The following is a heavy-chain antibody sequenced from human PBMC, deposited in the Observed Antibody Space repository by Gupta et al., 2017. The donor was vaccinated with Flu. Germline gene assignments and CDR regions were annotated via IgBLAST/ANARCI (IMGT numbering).Heavy chain of an antibody. V-gene: IGHV4-39*01. J-gene: IGHJ5*02. CDR2: FYYGGST. Sequence: WAWSRQPPGKGLEWIVSFYYGGSTYYTPSLKSRVIVSVDTSKNQFSLRLTSVTAADTAVYFCATSYNWNYGENWFDPWGQGTLVTVSS. CDR3: ATSYNWNYGENWFDP. D-gene: IGHD1-7*01.